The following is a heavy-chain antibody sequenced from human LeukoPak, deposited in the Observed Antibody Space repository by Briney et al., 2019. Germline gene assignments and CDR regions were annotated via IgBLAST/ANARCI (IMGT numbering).Heavy chain of an antibody. CDR3: YGSGY. Sequence: SETLSLTCTVSGASISSGGYYWSCIRQHPGKGLEWIGYIFNSGSTYYNPSLKSRVTISIDTSKNQFSLKVSSVTAADTAVYYCYGSGYWGQGTLVTVSS. V-gene: IGHV4-31*03. CDR1: GASISSGGYY. CDR2: IFNSGST. J-gene: IGHJ4*02. D-gene: IGHD3-10*01.